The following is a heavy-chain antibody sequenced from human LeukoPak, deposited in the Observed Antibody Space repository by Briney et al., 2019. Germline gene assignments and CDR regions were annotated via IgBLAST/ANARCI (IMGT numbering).Heavy chain of an antibody. D-gene: IGHD5-18*01. V-gene: IGHV4-61*01. Sequence: SETLSLTCTVSGGSVSSGSYYWSWIRQPPGKGLEWIGYIYYSGSTNYNPSLKSRVTMSVDTSKNQFSLKLSSVTAADTAVYYCAREGYSYGYFDYWGQGTLVTVSS. CDR2: IYYSGST. CDR3: AREGYSYGYFDY. J-gene: IGHJ4*02. CDR1: GGSVSSGSYY.